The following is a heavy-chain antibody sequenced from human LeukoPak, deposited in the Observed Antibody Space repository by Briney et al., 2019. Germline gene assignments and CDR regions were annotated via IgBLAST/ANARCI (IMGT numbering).Heavy chain of an antibody. D-gene: IGHD3-10*01. CDR1: GNSFGNYY. CDR2: IYTSGST. Sequence: PSETLSLTCTVSGNSFGNYYWSWIRQPAGKGLEWIGRIYTSGSTTYNPSLKSRVTISVDTSKNQFSLKLSSVTAADTAVYYCARDRYYGSGVYYYYYMDVWGKGTTVTISS. V-gene: IGHV4-4*07. J-gene: IGHJ6*03. CDR3: ARDRYYGSGVYYYYYMDV.